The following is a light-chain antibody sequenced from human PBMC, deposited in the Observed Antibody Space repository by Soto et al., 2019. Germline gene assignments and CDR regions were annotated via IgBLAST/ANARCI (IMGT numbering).Light chain of an antibody. J-gene: IGKJ2*01. Sequence: EIVLTQSPGTLSLSPGERATLSCRASQSVSSSYLAWYQQKPGQARRLLSYGASSRATGIPDRFSGSGSGTDFTLTISRLEPEDFAVYYCQQYGSSSPNTFGQGTKLAIK. V-gene: IGKV3-20*01. CDR2: GAS. CDR3: QQYGSSSPNT. CDR1: QSVSSSY.